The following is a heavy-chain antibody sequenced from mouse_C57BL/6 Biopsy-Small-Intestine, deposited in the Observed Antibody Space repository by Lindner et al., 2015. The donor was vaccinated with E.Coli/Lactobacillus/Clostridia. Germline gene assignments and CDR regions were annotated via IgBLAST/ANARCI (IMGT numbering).Heavy chain of an antibody. V-gene: IGHV5-6*01. D-gene: IGHD1-1*02. Sequence: VQLQESGGDLVKPGGSLKLSCAASGFTFSSYGMSWVRQTPDKRLEWVATISSGGTYTYYPDSVKGRFTISRDNAKNTLYLQMSSLKSEDTAMYYCARHSIYFGNYFDYWGQGTSLTVSS. CDR3: ARHSIYFGNYFDY. J-gene: IGHJ2*02. CDR1: GFTFSSYG. CDR2: ISSGGTYT.